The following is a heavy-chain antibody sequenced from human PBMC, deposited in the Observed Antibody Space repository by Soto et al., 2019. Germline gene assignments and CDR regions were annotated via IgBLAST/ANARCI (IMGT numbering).Heavy chain of an antibody. CDR1: GYTFTSYA. CDR3: ARDGRGSYYDSSGYYWAPPNFDY. V-gene: IGHV1-3*01. CDR2: INAGNGNT. D-gene: IGHD3-22*01. Sequence: ASVKVSCKASGYTFTSYAMHWVRQAPGQRLEWMGWINAGNGNTKYSQKFQGRVTITRDTSASTTYMELSSLRSEDTAVYYCARDGRGSYYDSSGYYWAPPNFDYWGQGTLVPVSS. J-gene: IGHJ4*02.